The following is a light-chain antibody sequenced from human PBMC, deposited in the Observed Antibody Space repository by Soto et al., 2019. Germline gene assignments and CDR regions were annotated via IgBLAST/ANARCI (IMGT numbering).Light chain of an antibody. V-gene: IGLV2-14*01. CDR2: EAS. CDR3: SSTTTTATLV. J-gene: IGLJ1*01. Sequence: QSVLTQPASVSGCPGQTITISGNGTSSDGGADNYVSWYQEHPGKAPKLMIYEASNRPSGGSDRFSGAKSGTTASPTTSGPQAADEANYYFSSTTTTATLVFGTGTKVTVL. CDR1: SSDGGADNY.